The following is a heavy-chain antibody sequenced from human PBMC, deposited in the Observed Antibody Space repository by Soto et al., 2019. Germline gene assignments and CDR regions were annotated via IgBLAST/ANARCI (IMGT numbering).Heavy chain of an antibody. V-gene: IGHV3-30*01. CDR3: ARDSRVDVPDYFDN. D-gene: IGHD3-10*02. J-gene: IGHJ4*02. Sequence: QVRLVESGGGLVRPGRSLRLSCAVSGFIIPSCALHWIRQAPGKGLEWVAVIGSDGTHKYYGDSVQGRFTISRDTSQNMVFLQMDRLTAEDTALYYCARDSRVDVPDYFDNWGQGTLVTVSS. CDR1: GFIIPSCA. CDR2: IGSDGTHK.